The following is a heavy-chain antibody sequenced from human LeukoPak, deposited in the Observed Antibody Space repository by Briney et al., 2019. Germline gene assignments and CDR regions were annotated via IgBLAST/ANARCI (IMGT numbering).Heavy chain of an antibody. D-gene: IGHD3-10*01. CDR2: ISDTSTNT. Sequence: PGGSLRLSCAASGFTFSNYALSWVRQAPGKGLEWVSTISDTSTNTYYADSVTGRFTISRDNCMNTLYLQMNSLRAEDTAIYFCAKVPYPDYGSWRPPFMDVWGQGTTVAVSS. J-gene: IGHJ6*02. V-gene: IGHV3-23*01. CDR3: AKVPYPDYGSWRPPFMDV. CDR1: GFTFSNYA.